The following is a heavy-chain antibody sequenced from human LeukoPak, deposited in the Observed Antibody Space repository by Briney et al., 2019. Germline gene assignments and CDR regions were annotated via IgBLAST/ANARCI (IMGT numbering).Heavy chain of an antibody. CDR3: ARSPRYYYGSGTQSHFYDY. Sequence: ASVKVSCKASGYIFTDYYMHWVRQAPGQGLEWMGWINPKSDGTKYAQKFQGRVTMTRDTSISTAYMELSRLRSDDTAVYYCARSPRYYYGSGTQSHFYDYWGQGTLVTVSS. V-gene: IGHV1-2*02. CDR2: INPKSDGT. D-gene: IGHD3-10*01. CDR1: GYIFTDYY. J-gene: IGHJ4*02.